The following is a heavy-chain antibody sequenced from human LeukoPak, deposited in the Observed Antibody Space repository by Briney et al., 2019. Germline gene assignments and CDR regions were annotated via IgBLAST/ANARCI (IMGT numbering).Heavy chain of an antibody. V-gene: IGHV3-11*05. CDR1: GFTFSDYY. D-gene: IGHD2-2*01. CDR2: ISSTGSYT. CDR3: ARGAYDCSSTSCYACN. J-gene: IGHJ4*02. Sequence: GGSLRLSCAASGFTFSDYYMSWIRQAPGKGLEWVSYISSTGSYTNYADSVKGRFTISRDNAKSALYLQMNSLRAEDTAVYYCARGAYDCSSTSCYACNWGQGNLVTVSS.